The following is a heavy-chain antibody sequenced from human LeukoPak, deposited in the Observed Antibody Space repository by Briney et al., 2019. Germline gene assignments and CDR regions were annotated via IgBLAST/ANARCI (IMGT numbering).Heavy chain of an antibody. V-gene: IGHV4-4*07. D-gene: IGHD3-10*01. CDR3: ARDSGTTGEVKFDP. J-gene: IGHJ5*02. CDR1: GGSISSYY. Sequence: PSETLSLTCTVSGGSISSYYWSWIRQPAGTALEWIGRIYTSGTITYDPSLKSRVTMSVDTSKNQFSLKLSSVTAADTAVYYCARDSGTTGEVKFDPWGQGTLVTVSS. CDR2: IYTSGTI.